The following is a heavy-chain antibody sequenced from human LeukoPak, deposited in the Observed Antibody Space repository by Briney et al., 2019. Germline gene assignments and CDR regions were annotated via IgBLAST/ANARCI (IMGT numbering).Heavy chain of an antibody. CDR3: ARAPIGYCSSTSCYGHMPHYYYYYMDV. V-gene: IGHV1-69*13. Sequence: SVKVSCKASGYTFTGYYMHWVRQAPGQGLEWMGGIIPIFGTANYAQKFQGRVTITADESTSTAYMELSSLRSEDTAVYCCARAPIGYCSSTSCYGHMPHYYYYYMDVWGKGTTVTVSS. D-gene: IGHD2-2*01. CDR2: IIPIFGTA. CDR1: GYTFTGYY. J-gene: IGHJ6*03.